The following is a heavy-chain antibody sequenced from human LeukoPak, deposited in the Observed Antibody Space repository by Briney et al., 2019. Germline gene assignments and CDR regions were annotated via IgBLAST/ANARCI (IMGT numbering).Heavy chain of an antibody. J-gene: IGHJ6*02. CDR1: GFTFSSYA. CDR2: ISYDGSNK. CDR3: SRISVTAMITTVGYYGMDV. D-gene: IGHD5-18*01. Sequence: QSGRSLRLSCAASGFTFSSYAMHWVRQAPGKGLEWVAVISYDGSNKYYADSVKGRFTISRDNSKDTLYLQMNSLRAEDTAVYYCSRISVTAMITTVGYYGMDVWGQGTTVTVSS. V-gene: IGHV3-30-3*01.